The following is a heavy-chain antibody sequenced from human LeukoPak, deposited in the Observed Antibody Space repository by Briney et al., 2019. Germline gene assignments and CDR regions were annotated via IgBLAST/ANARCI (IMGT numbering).Heavy chain of an antibody. J-gene: IGHJ5*02. V-gene: IGHV4-4*07. CDR1: GGSISDYY. Sequence: SETLSLTCTVSGGSISDYYLAWTRQPAGKALEWIGRINTSGTTRYNPSLQSRVTLSMDSSNSQFSLHLTSVTAADTAVYYCARGLSHVYDFNWFDPWGQGILVTVSS. CDR3: ARGLSHVYDFNWFDP. D-gene: IGHD2/OR15-2a*01. CDR2: INTSGTT.